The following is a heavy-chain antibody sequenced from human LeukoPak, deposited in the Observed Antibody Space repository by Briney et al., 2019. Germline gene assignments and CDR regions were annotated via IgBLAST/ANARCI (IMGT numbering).Heavy chain of an antibody. CDR2: ISSSGSTI. Sequence: GGSLRLSCAASGFTFSSYEMNWVRQDPGKGLEWVSYISSSGSTIYYADSVKGRFTISRDNAKNSLYLQMNSLRAEDTAVYYCARWVGDGYNFDYWGQGTLVTVSS. V-gene: IGHV3-48*03. J-gene: IGHJ4*02. D-gene: IGHD5-24*01. CDR3: ARWVGDGYNFDY. CDR1: GFTFSSYE.